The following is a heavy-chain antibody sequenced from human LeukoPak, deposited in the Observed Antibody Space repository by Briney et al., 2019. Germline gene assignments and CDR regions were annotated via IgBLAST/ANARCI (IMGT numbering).Heavy chain of an antibody. V-gene: IGHV4-34*01. D-gene: IGHD2-15*01. J-gene: IGHJ3*02. Sequence: SETLSLTCAVYGGSFSGYYWSWIRQPPGKGLEWIGEINHSGSTNYNPSLKSRVTISVDTSKNQFSLKLSSVTAADTAVYYCAGLLSVVGAFDIWGRGTMVTVSS. CDR1: GGSFSGYY. CDR2: INHSGST. CDR3: AGLLSVVGAFDI.